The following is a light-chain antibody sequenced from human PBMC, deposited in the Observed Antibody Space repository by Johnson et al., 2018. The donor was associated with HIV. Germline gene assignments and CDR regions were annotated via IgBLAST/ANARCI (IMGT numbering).Light chain of an antibody. J-gene: IGLJ1*01. Sequence: QSVLTQPPSVSAAPGQKVTISCSGSSSNIGSNYVSWYQHLQGTAPKLLIYESNRRPSGIPDRFSASKSGTSATLGIAGLQTGDEADYYCGTWDSSLSAGVFGTGTKVTVL. CDR3: GTWDSSLSAGV. CDR1: SSNIGSNY. CDR2: ESN. V-gene: IGLV1-51*02.